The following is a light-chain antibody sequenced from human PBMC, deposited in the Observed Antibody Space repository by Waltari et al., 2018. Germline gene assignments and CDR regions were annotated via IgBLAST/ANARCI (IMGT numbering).Light chain of an antibody. CDR3: QQRNNWPRT. J-gene: IGKJ2*01. Sequence: DIQMTQSPSTLSASIGDRVTITCRASQSIATYLAWYQQKPGQAPKLMIYKASTLQREVPSRFTGSGSGTEFTLTISSLQPDDFAIYYCQQRNNWPRTFGQGTKLDMK. V-gene: IGKV1-5*03. CDR1: QSIATY. CDR2: KAS.